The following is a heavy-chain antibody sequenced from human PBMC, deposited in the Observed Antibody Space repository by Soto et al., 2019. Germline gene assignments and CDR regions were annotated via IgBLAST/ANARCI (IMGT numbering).Heavy chain of an antibody. J-gene: IGHJ5*02. Sequence: SETLSLTCAVSGGSISSGGYSWSWIRQPPGKGLEWIGYIYHSGSPHHNPSLKNRVSISEDRSKNEFSLKLSSVTAADTAVYYCARDHRTPLYGSGSYSGWFDPWGQGTLVTVSS. D-gene: IGHD3-10*01. CDR2: IYHSGSP. CDR1: GGSISSGGYS. V-gene: IGHV4-30-2*01. CDR3: ARDHRTPLYGSGSYSGWFDP.